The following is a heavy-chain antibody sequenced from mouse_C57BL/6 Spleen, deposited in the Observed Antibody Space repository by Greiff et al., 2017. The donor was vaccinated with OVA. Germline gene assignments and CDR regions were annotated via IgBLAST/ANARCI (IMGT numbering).Heavy chain of an antibody. CDR3: TGFSPWFAY. Sequence: EVQLVESGGGLVQPGGSMKLSCVASGFTFSNYWMNWVRQSPEKGLEWVAQIRLKSDNYATHYAESVKGRFTISRDDSKSSVYLQMNNLRAEDTGIYYCTGFSPWFAYWGQGTLVTVSA. CDR2: IRLKSDNYAT. V-gene: IGHV6-3*01. J-gene: IGHJ3*01. CDR1: GFTFSNYW.